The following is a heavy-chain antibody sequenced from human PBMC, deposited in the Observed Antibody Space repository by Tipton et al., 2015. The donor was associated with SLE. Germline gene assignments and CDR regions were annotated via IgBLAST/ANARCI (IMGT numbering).Heavy chain of an antibody. CDR2: IYYSGST. J-gene: IGHJ4*02. D-gene: IGHD3-3*01. V-gene: IGHV4-30-4*01. Sequence: TLSLTCTVSGGSISSGDYYWNWIRQPPGKGLEWIGYIYYSGSTYYNPSLKSRVTISVDTSKNQFSLKLSSVTAADTAVYYCARDLITISAFDYWGQGTLVTVSS. CDR1: GGSISSGDYY. CDR3: ARDLITISAFDY.